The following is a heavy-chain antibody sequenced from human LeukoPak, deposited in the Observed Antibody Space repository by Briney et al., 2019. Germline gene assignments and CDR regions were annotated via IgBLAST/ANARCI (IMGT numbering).Heavy chain of an antibody. CDR2: ISSSSSYI. Sequence: GGSLRLSCAVSGFPFSSYSMNWVRQSPGEGLEWVSSISSSSSYIYYADSVKGRFTISRDNTKNSLHLHMNSLRAADKAVYYCGKVTTSFWGQGTLVTVSS. J-gene: IGHJ4*02. CDR1: GFPFSSYS. CDR3: GKVTTSF. V-gene: IGHV3-21*01. D-gene: IGHD2-21*02.